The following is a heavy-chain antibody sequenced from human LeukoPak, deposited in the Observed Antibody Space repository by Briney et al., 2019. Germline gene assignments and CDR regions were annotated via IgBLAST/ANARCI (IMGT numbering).Heavy chain of an antibody. V-gene: IGHV3-23*01. CDR1: GFTFSDYD. CDR3: VKFSRTADSS. CDR2: ISGSGGTT. D-gene: IGHD6-13*01. Sequence: GGSLRLSCAASGFTFSDYDMSWVRQAPGKGLKWVSSISGSGGTTNYAASVKSRLIICRDNSENTLYLQMHRLRAEDTAVYYCVKFSRTADSSWGQGTLVTVSS. J-gene: IGHJ4*02.